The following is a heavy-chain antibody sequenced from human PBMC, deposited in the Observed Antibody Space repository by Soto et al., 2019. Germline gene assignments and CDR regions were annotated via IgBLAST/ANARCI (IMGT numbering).Heavy chain of an antibody. V-gene: IGHV2-5*02. CDR3: AHGSGWLSDC. CDR2: IYWDDDN. Sequence: QITLKESGPTLVKPTQTLTLTCTFSGFSLTSPAVGVNWIRQPPGKAPEWLALIYWDDDNHFSPSLRSRLTITNDTSKNQVILTMTNMDPVDTATYYCAHGSGWLSDCWGQGTQVTVSS. CDR1: GFSLTSPAVG. D-gene: IGHD6-19*01. J-gene: IGHJ4*02.